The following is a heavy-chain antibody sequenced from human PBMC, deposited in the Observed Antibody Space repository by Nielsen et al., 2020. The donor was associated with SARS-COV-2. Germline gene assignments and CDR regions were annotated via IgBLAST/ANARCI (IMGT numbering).Heavy chain of an antibody. D-gene: IGHD2-2*01. CDR1: GFTFSDYY. V-gene: IGHV3-11*06. CDR3: ARAGVGYCSSTSCYQRWYYMDV. Sequence: GGSLRLSCAASGFTFSDYYMSWIRQAPGKGLEWVSYISSSSSYTNYADSVKGRFTISRDNAKNSLYLQMNSLRAEDTAVYYCARAGVGYCSSTSCYQRWYYMDVWGKGTTVTVSS. CDR2: ISSSSSYT. J-gene: IGHJ6*03.